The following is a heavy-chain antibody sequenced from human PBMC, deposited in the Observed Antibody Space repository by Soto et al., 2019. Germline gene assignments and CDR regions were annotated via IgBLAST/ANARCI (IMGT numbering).Heavy chain of an antibody. CDR3: ARDDDTDNWFDP. V-gene: IGHV3-30-3*01. D-gene: IGHD1-1*01. CDR2: ISYDGSNK. Sequence: QVQLVESGGGVVQPGRSLRLSCGASGFTFSSDAMHWVRQPPGKGLEWVAVISYDGSNKYYADSVKRRFTISRDTSKNTLYLQMNSRRAEDPAVYYCARDDDTDNWFDPWGQGTLVTVAS. CDR1: GFTFSSDA. J-gene: IGHJ5*02.